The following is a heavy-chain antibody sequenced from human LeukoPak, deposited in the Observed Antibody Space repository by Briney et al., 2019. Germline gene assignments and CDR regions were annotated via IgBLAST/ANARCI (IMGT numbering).Heavy chain of an antibody. D-gene: IGHD3-16*02. Sequence: PSETLSLPCTLSGDSIGTYFLNRIRQSAGEGLEWIGQVYDCGRTNYNPSLKGRVTISVDTSRNLFSLRLSSVPAADTAVYYCARDFIVETSVVGIDMWGLWAMVTVSS. CDR3: ARDFIVETSVVGIDM. CDR1: GDSIGTYF. V-gene: IGHV4-4*07. CDR2: VYDCGRT. J-gene: IGHJ3*02.